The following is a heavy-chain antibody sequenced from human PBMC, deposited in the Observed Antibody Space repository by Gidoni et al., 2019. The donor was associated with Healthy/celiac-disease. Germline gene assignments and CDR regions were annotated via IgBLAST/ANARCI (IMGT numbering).Heavy chain of an antibody. Sequence: QVQLQVSGPGRVKPSETLSLTCAVPGGSSRSYYWSWIRQPAGKGLGWIGRIYASGSTNYNPSLKSRVTMSVDTSKNQFSLKLSSVTAADTAVYYCAREGPYYDILTGSPPWGQGTLVTVSS. CDR3: AREGPYYDILTGSPP. V-gene: IGHV4-4*07. CDR1: GGSSRSYY. D-gene: IGHD3-9*01. CDR2: IYASGST. J-gene: IGHJ5*02.